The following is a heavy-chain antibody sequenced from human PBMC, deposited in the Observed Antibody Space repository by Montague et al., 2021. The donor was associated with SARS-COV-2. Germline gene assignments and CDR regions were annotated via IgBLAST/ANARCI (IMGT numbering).Heavy chain of an antibody. CDR3: ARHYSATLPAVY. J-gene: IGHJ4*02. D-gene: IGHD2-15*01. Sequence: SETLSLTCTVSGGSISNYYWSWIRQPAGKGLEWIGCISDSGSTNYNPSLTSRVTMSVDTSKNQFSLKVNSVTAADTAVYYCARHYSATLPAVYWGQGTLVTVSS. CDR2: ISDSGST. CDR1: GGSISNYY. V-gene: IGHV4-59*08.